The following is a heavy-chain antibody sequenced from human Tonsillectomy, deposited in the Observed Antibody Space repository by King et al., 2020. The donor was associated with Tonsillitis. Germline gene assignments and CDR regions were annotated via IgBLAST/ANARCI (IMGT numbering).Heavy chain of an antibody. V-gene: IGHV4-30-2*01. Sequence: QLQESGSGLVKPSQTLSLTCAVSGGSISSGGYSWSWIRQPTGKGREWIGYIYQSGSTHYNPSRKSRVTISVDRYKHQFSLKLSSVTAADTAVYYWARVYYYDSSVVQYPLYFYYWGQGTLVTVSS. CDR2: IYQSGST. CDR3: ARVYYYDSSVVQYPLYFYY. J-gene: IGHJ4*02. CDR1: GGSISSGGYS. D-gene: IGHD3-22*01.